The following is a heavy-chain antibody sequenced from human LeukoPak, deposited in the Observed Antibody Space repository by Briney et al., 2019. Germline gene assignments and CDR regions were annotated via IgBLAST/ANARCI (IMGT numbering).Heavy chain of an antibody. CDR1: GGSISSSSYY. V-gene: IGHV4-39*07. J-gene: IGHJ4*02. CDR3: ARDSYSSGWSSSGSG. Sequence: SETLSLTCTVSGGSISSSSYYWGWIRQPPGKGLEWIGSIYYSGSTYYNPSLKSRVTISVDTSKNQFSLKLSSVTAADTAVYYCARDSYSSGWSSSGSGWGQGTLVTVSS. D-gene: IGHD6-19*01. CDR2: IYYSGST.